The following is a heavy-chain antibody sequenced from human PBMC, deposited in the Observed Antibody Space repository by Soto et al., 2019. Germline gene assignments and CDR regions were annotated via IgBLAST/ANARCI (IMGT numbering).Heavy chain of an antibody. CDR1: GGSFSGYY. CDR3: ARFRSDTMVRGVDFDY. CDR2: INHSGST. J-gene: IGHJ4*02. D-gene: IGHD3-10*01. V-gene: IGHV4-34*01. Sequence: QVQLQQWGAGLLKPSETLSLTCAVYGGSFSGYYWSWIRQPPGKGLEWIGEINHSGSTNYNPSLKSRVPISVDTSKNQFSLKLSSVTAADTAVYYCARFRSDTMVRGVDFDYWGQGTLVTVSS.